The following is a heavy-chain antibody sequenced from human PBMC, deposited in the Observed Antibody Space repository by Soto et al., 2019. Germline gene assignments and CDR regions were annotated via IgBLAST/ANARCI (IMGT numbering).Heavy chain of an antibody. CDR2: IYFNGNT. V-gene: IGHV4-59*13. Sequence: QVQLQESGPGLVKPSETLSLTCTVSAASFSKYYWTWIRQPPGKGLEWIGYIYFNGNTNYNPSLKSRVTISVDTSKKQISLNLTSVTDADTAVYFCASVTFGGVVLAHWGQGTLVTVSS. J-gene: IGHJ4*02. CDR3: ASVTFGGVVLAH. CDR1: AASFSKYY. D-gene: IGHD3-16*01.